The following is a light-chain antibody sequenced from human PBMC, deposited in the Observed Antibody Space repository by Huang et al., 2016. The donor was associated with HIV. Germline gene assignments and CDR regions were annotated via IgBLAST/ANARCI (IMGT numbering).Light chain of an antibody. CDR3: QQRSNWPPRLT. CDR1: QSISSY. CDR2: IAS. V-gene: IGKV3-11*01. J-gene: IGKJ4*01. Sequence: EVVLTQSPATLSLSPGERATLSCRASQSISSYLAWYQQKPGQAPRLLLYIASNRATGIPARLSGSGSGTDFTLTISSLEPEDFAVYYCQQRSNWPPRLTFGGGTKVEIK.